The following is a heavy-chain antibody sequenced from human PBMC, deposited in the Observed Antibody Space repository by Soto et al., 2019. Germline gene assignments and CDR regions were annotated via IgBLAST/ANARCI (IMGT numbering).Heavy chain of an antibody. CDR2: IIPIFGTP. D-gene: IGHD6-13*01. CDR1: GGTFSSWP. J-gene: IGHJ4*02. V-gene: IGHV1-69*12. Sequence: QVQLVQSGAEVKKPGSSVKVSCKASGGTFSSWPISWVRQAPGQGLEWMGGIIPIFGTPNYAQSFQGRVTITADESTSTVYMELSSLRSEDTAIYYCARGGGSNWYGPFDYWGQGTLVTVSS. CDR3: ARGGGSNWYGPFDY.